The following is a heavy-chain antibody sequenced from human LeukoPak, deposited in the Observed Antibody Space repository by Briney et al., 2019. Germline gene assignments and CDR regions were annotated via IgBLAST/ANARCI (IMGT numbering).Heavy chain of an antibody. CDR1: GGSISSYY. D-gene: IGHD4-17*01. V-gene: IGHV4-59*12. J-gene: IGHJ4*02. Sequence: PSETLSLTCTVSGGSISSYYWSWIRQPPGKGLEWIGYIYYSGSTNYNPSLKSRVTMSVDTSKNQFSLKLSSVTAADTAVYYCARDSTHTTTYFDYWGQGTLVTVSS. CDR3: ARDSTHTTTYFDY. CDR2: IYYSGST.